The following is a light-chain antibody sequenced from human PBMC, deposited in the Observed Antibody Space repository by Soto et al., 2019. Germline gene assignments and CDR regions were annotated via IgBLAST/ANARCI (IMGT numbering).Light chain of an antibody. CDR1: SSNIGLND. V-gene: IGLV1-44*01. CDR2: VTN. CDR3: AAWDDSLNGPV. J-gene: IGLJ2*01. Sequence: QSVLTQPPSASGTPGQTVTISCSGSSSNIGLNDVHWYRQLSGTAPQILIYVTNQQATGVPDRFSGSRSGTSASLAIHGLQSEDEADYHCAAWDDSLNGPVFGGGTKLTVL.